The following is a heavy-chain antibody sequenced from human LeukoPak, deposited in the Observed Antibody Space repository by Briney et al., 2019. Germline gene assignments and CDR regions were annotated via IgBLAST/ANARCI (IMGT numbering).Heavy chain of an antibody. Sequence: KPSETLCLTCAVSGVSISTYYWSWVRQPPGKGLEWVGYVYYSGSTNYSPSLKSRVTISVDTSKNQFSLKLSSVTAADTAVYYCARDLVTGGNSLGNFQHWGEGTLVTVSS. D-gene: IGHD4-23*01. CDR3: ARDLVTGGNSLGNFQH. CDR2: VYYSGST. CDR1: GVSISTYY. V-gene: IGHV4-59*01. J-gene: IGHJ1*01.